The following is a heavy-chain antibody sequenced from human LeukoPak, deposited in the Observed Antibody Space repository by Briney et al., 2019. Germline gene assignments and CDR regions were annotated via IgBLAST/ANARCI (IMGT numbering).Heavy chain of an antibody. V-gene: IGHV1-69*06. CDR2: IIPIFGTA. Sequence: GASVKVSCKASGGTFSSYAISWVRQAPGQGLEWMGGIIPIFGTANYAQKFQGRVTITADKSTSTAYMELSSLRSEDTAVYYCARGRRHDYGSPVDYWGQGTLVTVSS. D-gene: IGHD4-17*01. J-gene: IGHJ4*02. CDR1: GGTFSSYA. CDR3: ARGRRHDYGSPVDY.